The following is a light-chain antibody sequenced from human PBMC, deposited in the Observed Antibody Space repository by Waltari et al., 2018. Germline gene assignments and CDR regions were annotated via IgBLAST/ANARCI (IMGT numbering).Light chain of an antibody. Sequence: QSALTQPRSVSGSPGQSVTISCTGTSSDVGGYNYVSWYQQHPGKAPKLMIYDVRKRPSGVPDRFSGSKSGNTACLTISWLQAEDEADYYCCSYAGSYPWVFGGGTKLTVL. V-gene: IGLV2-11*01. CDR2: DVR. CDR3: CSYAGSYPWV. CDR1: SSDVGGYNY. J-gene: IGLJ3*02.